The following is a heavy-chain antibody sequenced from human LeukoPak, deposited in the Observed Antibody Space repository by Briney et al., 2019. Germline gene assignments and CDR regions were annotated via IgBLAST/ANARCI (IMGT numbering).Heavy chain of an antibody. Sequence: GESLKISCKGSGYSFTSYWIGWVRQMPGKGLERMGIIYPGDSDTRYSPSFQGQVAISADKSISTAYLQWSSLKASDTAMYYCARLKYSSGWYGAYWGQGTLVTVSS. CDR1: GYSFTSYW. CDR3: ARLKYSSGWYGAY. V-gene: IGHV5-51*01. J-gene: IGHJ4*02. CDR2: IYPGDSDT. D-gene: IGHD6-19*01.